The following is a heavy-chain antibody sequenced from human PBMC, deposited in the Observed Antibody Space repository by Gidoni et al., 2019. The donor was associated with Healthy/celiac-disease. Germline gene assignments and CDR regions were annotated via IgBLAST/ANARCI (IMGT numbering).Heavy chain of an antibody. J-gene: IGHJ5*02. CDR3: ARAIAVAGTFWFDP. D-gene: IGHD6-19*01. Sequence: QVQLVQSGAEVKKPGSPVKVSCKDSGGTLRRYAISWVRQAPVQGLEWMGGVIPILGTANYAQKFQGRVTITADESTSTAYMELSSLRSEDTAVYYCARAIAVAGTFWFDPWGQGTLVTVSS. CDR1: GGTLRRYA. V-gene: IGHV1-69*01. CDR2: VIPILGTA.